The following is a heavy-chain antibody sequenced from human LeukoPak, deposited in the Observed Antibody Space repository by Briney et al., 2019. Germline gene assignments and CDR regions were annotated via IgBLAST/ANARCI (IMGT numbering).Heavy chain of an antibody. D-gene: IGHD1-26*01. CDR1: GGSFSGYY. CDR3: ARLGGSYYTTHFDY. J-gene: IGHJ4*02. V-gene: IGHV4-34*01. Sequence: PSETLSLTCAVYGGSFSGYYWSWIRQPPGKGLEWIGEINHSGSTNYNPSLKSRVTISVDTSKNQFSLKLSSVTAADTAVYYCARLGGSYYTTHFDYWGQGTLVTVSS. CDR2: INHSGST.